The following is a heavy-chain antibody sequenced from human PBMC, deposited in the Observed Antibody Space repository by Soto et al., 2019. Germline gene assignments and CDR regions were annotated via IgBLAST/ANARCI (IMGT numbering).Heavy chain of an antibody. D-gene: IGHD1-7*01. CDR1: GCTFSGYG. CDR2: ISYDGSNK. Sequence: GGSLRLSCAASGCTFSGYGMHRVRQAPGKGLEWVAVISYDGSNKYYADSVKGRFTISRDNSENTLYLQMNSLRAEDTAVYYCAKDQLGLAGYWGQGTLVTVSS. J-gene: IGHJ4*02. V-gene: IGHV3-30*18. CDR3: AKDQLGLAGY.